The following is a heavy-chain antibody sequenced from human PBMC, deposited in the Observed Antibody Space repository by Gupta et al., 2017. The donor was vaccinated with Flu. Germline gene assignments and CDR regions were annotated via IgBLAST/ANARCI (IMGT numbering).Heavy chain of an antibody. CDR1: GFIFSSYG. J-gene: IGHJ6*02. Sequence: QVQLVESGGGVVQPGRSLRLSCAASGFIFSSYGMHWVRQAPGKGLEWVTVIGYDGSNEYYADSVKGRFTISRDNSKNTLYRQMNILRAEDTAVYYCARENIGARNYYYYDMDVWGQGTTVTVSS. CDR3: ARENIGARNYYYYDMDV. D-gene: IGHD6-6*01. CDR2: IGYDGSNE. V-gene: IGHV3-33*01.